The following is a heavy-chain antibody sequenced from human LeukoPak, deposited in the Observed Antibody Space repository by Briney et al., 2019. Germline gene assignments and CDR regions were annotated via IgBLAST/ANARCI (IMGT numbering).Heavy chain of an antibody. CDR1: GVTFSRYW. D-gene: IGHD3-10*01. J-gene: IGHJ4*02. CDR3: AREGYYYGSGSYYVFDY. Sequence: GVSLRLSCAASGVTFSRYWMHWVRQAPGKGLVWVSRINSDGSSTSYADSVKGRFTISRDNAKNTLYLQMNSLRAEDTAVYYCAREGYYYGSGSYYVFDYWGQGTLVTVSS. V-gene: IGHV3-74*01. CDR2: INSDGSST.